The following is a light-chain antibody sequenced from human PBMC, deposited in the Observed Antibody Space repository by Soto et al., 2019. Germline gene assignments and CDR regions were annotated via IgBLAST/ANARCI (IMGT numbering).Light chain of an antibody. CDR1: QTISSH. V-gene: IGKV1-39*01. J-gene: IGKJ4*01. CDR2: AAS. CDR3: QHSHHTPPT. Sequence: DIQMTQSPSTLSASVGDRVTITCRASQTISSHLHWYQQKPGKAPKLLIYAASSLHSGVPSRFSGSGSGTDFSLTISSLQPEDFATYSCQHSHHTPPTFGGGTKVDIK.